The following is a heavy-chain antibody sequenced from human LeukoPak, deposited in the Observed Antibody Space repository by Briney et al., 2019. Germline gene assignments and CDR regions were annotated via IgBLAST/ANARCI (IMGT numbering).Heavy chain of an antibody. CDR2: IIPILGIA. D-gene: IGHD4-4*01. CDR1: GGTFSSYA. V-gene: IGHV1-69*04. CDR3: ARGKTTSWFDP. J-gene: IGHJ5*02. Sequence: SVKVSCKASGGTFSSYAISWVRQAPGQGLEWMGRIIPILGIANYAQKFQGRVTITADKSTSTAYMELSSLRSEDTAVCYCARGKTTSWFDPWGQGTLVTVSS.